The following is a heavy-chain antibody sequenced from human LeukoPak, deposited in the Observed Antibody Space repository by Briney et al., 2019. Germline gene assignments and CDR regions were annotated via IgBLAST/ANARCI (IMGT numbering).Heavy chain of an antibody. Sequence: SVKVSCKASGFTFTSSAMQWVRQARGQRLEWIGWIVVGSGNTNYAQKFQERVTITRDMSTSTAYMELSSPRSYATAVYYCAVIVYCGDPSHFDFWGPGTLVTVP. CDR2: IVVGSGNT. D-gene: IGHD2-21*01. CDR1: GFTFTSSA. V-gene: IGHV1-58*02. J-gene: IGHJ4*02. CDR3: AVIVYCGDPSHFDF.